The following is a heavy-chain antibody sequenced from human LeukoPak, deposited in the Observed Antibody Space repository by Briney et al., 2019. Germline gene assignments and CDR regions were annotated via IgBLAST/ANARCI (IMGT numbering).Heavy chain of an antibody. V-gene: IGHV3-48*02. Sequence: GGSLRLSCAASGFTFSSYNMNWVRQAPGKGLEWVSYISSSSSTIYYADSVKGRFTISRDNAKNSLYLQMNSLRDEDTAVYYCARKSDSLMVRGGDCWGQGALVTVSS. J-gene: IGHJ4*02. CDR2: ISSSSSTI. CDR1: GFTFSSYN. CDR3: ARKSDSLMVRGGDC. D-gene: IGHD3-10*01.